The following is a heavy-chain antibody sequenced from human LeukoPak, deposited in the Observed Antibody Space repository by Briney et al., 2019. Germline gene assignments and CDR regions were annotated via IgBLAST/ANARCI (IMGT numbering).Heavy chain of an antibody. Sequence: GGSLRFSCVASGFNFNMYAIHWVRQAPGKGLEWVALISSNGGRKDYADSVKGRFTIDRDNSKNTVYLQMNSLRPDDTAIYFCARQEARDYYYEGLDYWGQGNLVTVSS. CDR2: ISSNGGRK. V-gene: IGHV3-30*04. CDR1: GFNFNMYA. D-gene: IGHD3-22*01. J-gene: IGHJ4*02. CDR3: ARQEARDYYYEGLDY.